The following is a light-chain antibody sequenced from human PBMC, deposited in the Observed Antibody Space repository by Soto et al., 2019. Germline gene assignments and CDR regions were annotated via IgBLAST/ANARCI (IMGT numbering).Light chain of an antibody. Sequence: QSALTQPASVSGSPGQSITISGTGTSSDVGGYKYVSWYQQHPGKAPKLMIYDVSNRPSGVSNRFSGSKSGNTASLTISGLQAEDEADYYCSSFTISSTVVFGGGTKLTVL. V-gene: IGLV2-14*03. CDR2: DVS. CDR1: SSDVGGYKY. CDR3: SSFTISSTVV. J-gene: IGLJ2*01.